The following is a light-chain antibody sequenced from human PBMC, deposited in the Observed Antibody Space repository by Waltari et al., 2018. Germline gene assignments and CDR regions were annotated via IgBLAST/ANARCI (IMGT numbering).Light chain of an antibody. CDR3: MQGSHWPPWT. CDR2: QVS. J-gene: IGKJ1*01. CDR1: QSLDHSDGNTY. V-gene: IGKV2-30*02. Sequence: EVVMTQSPLSLPVTLGQPASISCRSSQSLDHSDGNTYLNWFHQRPSQSPRRLLYQVSNRDSGVPDRFSGSGSGTEFTLKISSVEAEDVGVYYCMQGSHWPPWTFGQGTRVEIK.